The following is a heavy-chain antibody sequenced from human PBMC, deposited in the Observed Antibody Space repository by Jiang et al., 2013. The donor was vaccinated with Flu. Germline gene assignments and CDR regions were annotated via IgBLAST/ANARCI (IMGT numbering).Heavy chain of an antibody. CDR3: ASPRGYNYGPFDF. Sequence: EVKKPGESLKISCKGSGYIFTSFYIAWVRQMPGKGLEWMGIIYPGDSDTKYNPSFQGQVTISADKSINTAYLQWTSLKASDTAIYYCASPRGYNYGPFDFWGQG. CDR2: IYPGDSDT. D-gene: IGHD5-18*01. CDR1: GYIFTSFY. J-gene: IGHJ4*02. V-gene: IGHV5-51*01.